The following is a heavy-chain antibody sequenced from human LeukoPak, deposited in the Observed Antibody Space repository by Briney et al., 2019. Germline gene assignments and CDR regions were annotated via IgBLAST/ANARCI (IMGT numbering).Heavy chain of an antibody. V-gene: IGHV3-7*01. Sequence: GGSLRLSCAASGFTFSGHWMIWVRQAPRKGLEWVASIKEDGSKKHYVDSVRGRFTIFRDNAKNTLYLQMNSLRAEDTAVYYCAGDVGYGDSWGQGTLVTVSS. D-gene: IGHD5-12*01. CDR3: AGDVGYGDS. CDR1: GFTFSGHW. J-gene: IGHJ4*02. CDR2: IKEDGSKK.